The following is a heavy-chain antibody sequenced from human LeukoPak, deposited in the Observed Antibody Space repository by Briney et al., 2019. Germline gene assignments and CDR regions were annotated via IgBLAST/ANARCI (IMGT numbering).Heavy chain of an antibody. J-gene: IGHJ6*03. CDR3: ARILPRYYYYMDV. CDR1: GGSISSYY. Sequence: PSETLSLTCTVSGGSISSYYWSWIRQPPGKGLEWIGYIYYSGSTNYNPSLKSRVTISVDTSKNQFSLKLSSVTAADTAVYYCARILPRYYYYMDVWGKGTTVTISS. V-gene: IGHV4-59*01. CDR2: IYYSGST.